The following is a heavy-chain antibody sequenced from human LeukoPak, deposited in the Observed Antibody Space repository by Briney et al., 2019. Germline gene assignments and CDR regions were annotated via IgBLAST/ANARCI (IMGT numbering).Heavy chain of an antibody. CDR3: ARAYSDYVRYLQH. V-gene: IGHV3-66*01. D-gene: IGHD4-11*01. J-gene: IGHJ1*01. CDR1: GFTVSNNY. Sequence: GGSLRLSCAASGFTVSNNYMSWVRQAPGKGLEWVSVIYTGGSTYYADSVKGRLTISRDNLKNTLDLQMNSLRAEDTAVYYCARAYSDYVRYLQHWGQGTLVTVSS. CDR2: IYTGGST.